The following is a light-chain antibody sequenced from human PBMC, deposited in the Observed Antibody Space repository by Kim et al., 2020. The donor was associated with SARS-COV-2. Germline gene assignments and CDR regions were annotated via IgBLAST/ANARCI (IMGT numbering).Light chain of an antibody. Sequence: EIVMTQSPATLSVSPGERGTLSCRASQSVRSNLAWYQQKPGQAPRLLIYGASTRATGIPARFSGSGSGTEFTLTISSLQSEDFAVYYCQQYSGWPLTFGGGTKVDIK. CDR1: QSVRSN. V-gene: IGKV3-15*01. J-gene: IGKJ4*01. CDR2: GAS. CDR3: QQYSGWPLT.